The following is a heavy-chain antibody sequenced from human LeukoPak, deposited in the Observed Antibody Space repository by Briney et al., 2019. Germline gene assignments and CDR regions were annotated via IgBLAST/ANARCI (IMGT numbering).Heavy chain of an antibody. Sequence: SETLSLTCAVYGGSFSGYYWSWIRQPPGKGLEWIGSIYYSGSTYYNPSLKSRVTISVDTSKNQFSLKLSSVTAADTAVYYCAKGDTAMDAFDYWGQGTLVTVSS. V-gene: IGHV4-34*01. CDR3: AKGDTAMDAFDY. CDR2: IYYSGST. CDR1: GGSFSGYY. J-gene: IGHJ4*02. D-gene: IGHD5-18*01.